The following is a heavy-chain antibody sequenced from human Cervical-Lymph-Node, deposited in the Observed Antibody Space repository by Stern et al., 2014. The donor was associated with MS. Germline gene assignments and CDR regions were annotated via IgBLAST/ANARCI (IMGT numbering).Heavy chain of an antibody. J-gene: IGHJ6*02. CDR1: GFTFNNFA. CDR3: ARIPGVGVIPAVYYSGMDV. V-gene: IGHV3-30-3*01. D-gene: IGHD1-26*01. Sequence: VQLVESGGGVVQPGRSLRLSCAASGFTFNNFALHWVRQAPGKGLEWGARISYHGNTKTYADSVKGRFTISRDASKNTLYLQMDSLRPEDTAVYYCARIPGVGVIPAVYYSGMDVWGQGTTVTVSS. CDR2: ISYHGNTK.